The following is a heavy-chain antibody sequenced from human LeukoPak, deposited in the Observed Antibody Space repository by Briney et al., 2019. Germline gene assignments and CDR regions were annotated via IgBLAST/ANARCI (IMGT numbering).Heavy chain of an antibody. D-gene: IGHD3-10*01. CDR3: AKDRALLWFGELSYFDY. J-gene: IGHJ4*02. Sequence: GGSLRLSCAASGFTFSSYAMSWVRQAPGKGLEWVSAISGSGGSTYYADFVKGRFTISRDNSKNTLYLQMNSLRAEDTAVYYCAKDRALLWFGELSYFDYWGQGTLVTVSS. CDR2: ISGSGGST. V-gene: IGHV3-23*01. CDR1: GFTFSSYA.